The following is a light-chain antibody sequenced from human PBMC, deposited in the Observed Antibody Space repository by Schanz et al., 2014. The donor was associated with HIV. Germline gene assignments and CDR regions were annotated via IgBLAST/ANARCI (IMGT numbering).Light chain of an antibody. CDR3: SSYAGSNFYV. CDR1: SSDVGDYNY. Sequence: QSALTQPPSASGSPGQSVTISCTGTSSDVGDYNYVSWYQQHPGKAPKLMIYEVSKRPSGVPDRFSGSKSGNTASLTVSGLQADDEADYYCSSYAGSNFYVFGTGTKLPVL. CDR2: EVS. J-gene: IGLJ1*01. V-gene: IGLV2-8*01.